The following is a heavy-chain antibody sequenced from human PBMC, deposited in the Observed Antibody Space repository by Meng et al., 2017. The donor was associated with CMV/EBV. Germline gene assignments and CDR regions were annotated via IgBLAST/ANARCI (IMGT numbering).Heavy chain of an antibody. V-gene: IGHV1-2*06. Sequence: SVKVSCKASGYTFTGNYIHWVRQAPGQGLEWMGRINPNSGGTNYAQKFQGRVTLTRNTSINTAYLGLSSLRSDDTAVYYCARASESNNWGQGTLVTVSS. J-gene: IGHJ4*02. CDR1: GYTFTGNY. CDR2: INPNSGGT. CDR3: ARASESNN.